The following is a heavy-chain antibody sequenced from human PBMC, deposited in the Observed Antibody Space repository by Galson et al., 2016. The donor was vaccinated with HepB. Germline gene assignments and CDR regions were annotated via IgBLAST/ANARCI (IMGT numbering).Heavy chain of an antibody. CDR1: RFSFSTSG. D-gene: IGHD3-16*01. J-gene: IGHJ4*02. Sequence: SLRLSCAASRFSFSTSGMSWVRQTPGRGLEWVSGITGSGGTTHYADSVKGRFTISRDNSNNTLYLYMNSLRAGDTAVYYCGKHGGFDYWGQGALVTVSS. CDR3: GKHGGFDY. V-gene: IGHV3-23*01. CDR2: ITGSGGTT.